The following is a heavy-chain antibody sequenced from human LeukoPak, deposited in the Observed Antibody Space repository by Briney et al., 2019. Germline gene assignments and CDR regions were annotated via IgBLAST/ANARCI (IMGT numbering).Heavy chain of an antibody. CDR1: GFTFSSYA. D-gene: IGHD2-2*01. CDR2: ISGSGGSP. Sequence: GGSLRLSCAASGFTFSSYAMSWVRQAPGKGLEWVSTISGSGGSPYYADSGKGRFTISRDNSKNTLFLQMNSLRAEDTAVYYCANPFSTPRSNYYIDVWGKGTTVTVSS. J-gene: IGHJ6*03. CDR3: ANPFSTPRSNYYIDV. V-gene: IGHV3-23*01.